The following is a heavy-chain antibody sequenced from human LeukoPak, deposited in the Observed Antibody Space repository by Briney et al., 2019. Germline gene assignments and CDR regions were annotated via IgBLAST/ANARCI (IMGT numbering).Heavy chain of an antibody. CDR3: ARDMEGYSYGCDY. D-gene: IGHD5-18*01. Sequence: GGSPRLSCAASGFTFSSYAMHWVRQAPGKGLEWVAVISYDGSNKYYADSVKGRFTISRDNSKNTLYLQMNSLRAEDTAVYYCARDMEGYSYGCDYWGQGTLVTVSS. CDR2: ISYDGSNK. J-gene: IGHJ4*02. V-gene: IGHV3-30-3*01. CDR1: GFTFSSYA.